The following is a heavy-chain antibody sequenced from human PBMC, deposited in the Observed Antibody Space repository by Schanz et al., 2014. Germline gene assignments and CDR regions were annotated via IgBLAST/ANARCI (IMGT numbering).Heavy chain of an antibody. D-gene: IGHD6-13*01. CDR3: ARDGHSSNWRSYFFYGLDV. CDR1: GNTLSAYY. Sequence: QVQLVQSGADVKKPGASVKVSCKASGNTLSAYYIHWIRQAPGQGLEWMGWIDPNSGGTNYAQKFQGRVTMTWDTSTSTAYMELRRLRSDDTAIYYCARDGHSSNWRSYFFYGLDVWGQGTTVTVSS. J-gene: IGHJ6*02. CDR2: IDPNSGGT. V-gene: IGHV1-2*02.